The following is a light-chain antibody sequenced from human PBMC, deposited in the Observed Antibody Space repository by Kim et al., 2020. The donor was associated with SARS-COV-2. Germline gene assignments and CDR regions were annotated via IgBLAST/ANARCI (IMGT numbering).Light chain of an antibody. CDR1: GSDIGFKGF. V-gene: IGLV2-14*04. CDR2: DIT. Sequence: GQQIILSCAGTGSDIGFKGFVSWYQQSPGNGPKLIIYDITPRPSGVSHRVSGSKSGNTASLTISGLQPEDEAVYYCSAYYRMNVYVFGSGTKVTVL. J-gene: IGLJ1*01. CDR3: SAYYRMNVYV.